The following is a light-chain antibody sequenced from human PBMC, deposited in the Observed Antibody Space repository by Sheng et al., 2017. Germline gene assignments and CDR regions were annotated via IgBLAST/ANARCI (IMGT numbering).Light chain of an antibody. CDR3: NSYTSSSTVV. J-gene: IGLJ2*01. CDR1: SSDVGTYTH. Sequence: QSALTQPPSVSGSPGQSVTISCTGTSSDVGTYTHVSWYQQSPDTAPKLILYEVGSRPQGPDRFSGSKSGNTASLTISGLQADDEADYYCNSYTSSSTVVFGGGTKLTVL. CDR2: EVG. V-gene: IGLV2-18*02.